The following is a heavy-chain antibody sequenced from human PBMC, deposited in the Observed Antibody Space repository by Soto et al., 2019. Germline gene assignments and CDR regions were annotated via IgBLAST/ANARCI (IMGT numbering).Heavy chain of an antibody. Sequence: ASVKVSCKASGYTFTTYYIHWVRQAPGQGLEWMGIINPSSGSAGYAQKFQVSVTMTRDTPTSTFYLELSSLRSEDTAVYYCARTTDAPKYYYGLDVWGQGTTVTVSS. CDR1: GYTFTTYY. D-gene: IGHD1-1*01. CDR2: INPSSGSA. J-gene: IGHJ6*02. V-gene: IGHV1-46*01. CDR3: ARTTDAPKYYYGLDV.